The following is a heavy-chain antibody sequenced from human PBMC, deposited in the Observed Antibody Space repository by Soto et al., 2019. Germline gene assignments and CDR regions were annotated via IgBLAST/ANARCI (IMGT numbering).Heavy chain of an antibody. CDR2: ISYDGSNK. D-gene: IGHD2-15*01. Sequence: QVQLVESGGVVVQPGRSLRLSCAASGFTFSSYAMHWVRQAPGKGLEWVAVISYDGSNKYYADSVKGRFTISRDNSKNTLYLQMNSLRAEETAVYYCARVPSSSGRAHFDYWGQGTLVTVSS. J-gene: IGHJ4*02. V-gene: IGHV3-30-3*01. CDR3: ARVPSSSGRAHFDY. CDR1: GFTFSSYA.